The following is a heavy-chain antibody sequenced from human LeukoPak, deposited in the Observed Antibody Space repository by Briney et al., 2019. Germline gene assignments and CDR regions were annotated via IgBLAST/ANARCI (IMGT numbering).Heavy chain of an antibody. V-gene: IGHV4-39*07. CDR1: GGSISSSSYY. CDR3: ARGLAFDI. CDR2: IYYSGST. J-gene: IGHJ3*02. Sequence: PSETLSLTCTVSGGSISSSSYYWGWIRQPPGKGLEWIGSIYYSGSTYYNPSLKSRVTISVDTSKNQFSLKLSSVTAADTAVYYCARGLAFDIRGQGTMVTVSS.